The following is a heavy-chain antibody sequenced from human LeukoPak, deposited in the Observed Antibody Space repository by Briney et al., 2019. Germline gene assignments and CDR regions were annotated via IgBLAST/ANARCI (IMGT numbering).Heavy chain of an antibody. D-gene: IGHD1-7*01. Sequence: GGSLRLSCAASGFTFSHYYMTWVRQAPGKGLEWVANVNQGGSEEYYVDSVKGRFTISRDNAKDSLYLHMNSLRAEDTGVYYCARDRVGLVPGITRYWGQGTQVTVSS. J-gene: IGHJ4*02. CDR3: ARDRVGLVPGITRY. CDR1: GFTFSHYY. CDR2: VNQGGSEE. V-gene: IGHV3-7*01.